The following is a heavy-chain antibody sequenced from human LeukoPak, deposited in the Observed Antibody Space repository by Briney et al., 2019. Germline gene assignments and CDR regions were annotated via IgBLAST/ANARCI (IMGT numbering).Heavy chain of an antibody. Sequence: PGRSLRLSCAASGFTFSSYAMHWVRQAPGKGLEWVANIKQDGSEKYYVDSVKGRFTISRDNAKNSLYLQMNSLRAEDTAVYYCVRLIVGAIDYWGQGTLVTVSS. J-gene: IGHJ4*02. V-gene: IGHV3-7*01. CDR3: VRLIVGAIDY. D-gene: IGHD1-26*01. CDR2: IKQDGSEK. CDR1: GFTFSSYA.